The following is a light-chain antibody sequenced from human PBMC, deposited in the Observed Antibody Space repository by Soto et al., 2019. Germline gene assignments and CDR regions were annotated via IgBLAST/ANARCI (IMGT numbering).Light chain of an antibody. Sequence: QSALTQPPSASGSPGQSVTISCTGTSSDVGGYNYVSWYQQHPGKAPKLMISEVSKRPSGVPDRCSGSKSGTTASLTVSGLQAEDEADYYCSSFAGNNNVVFGGGTKLTVL. V-gene: IGLV2-8*01. CDR3: SSFAGNNNVV. CDR2: EVS. J-gene: IGLJ2*01. CDR1: SSDVGGYNY.